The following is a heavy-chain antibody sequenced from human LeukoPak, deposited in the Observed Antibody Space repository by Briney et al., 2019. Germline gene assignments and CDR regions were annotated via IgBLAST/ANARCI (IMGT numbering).Heavy chain of an antibody. Sequence: PSQTLSLTCTVSGGSISSGDYYWSWIRQPPGKGLEWIGYIYYSGSTYYNPSLKSRVTISVDTSKNQFSLKLSSVTAADTAVYYCARGRWELSDAFDIWGQGTMVTVSS. CDR1: GGSISSGDYY. D-gene: IGHD1-26*01. CDR3: ARGRWELSDAFDI. J-gene: IGHJ3*02. CDR2: IYYSGST. V-gene: IGHV4-30-4*08.